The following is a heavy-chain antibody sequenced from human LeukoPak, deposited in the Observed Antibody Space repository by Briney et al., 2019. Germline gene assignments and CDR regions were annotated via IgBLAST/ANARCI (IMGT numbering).Heavy chain of an antibody. V-gene: IGHV3-9*01. CDR2: ISWNSGSI. CDR3: AKGSYDFWSGYYYGMDV. CDR1: GFTFDDYA. D-gene: IGHD3-3*01. Sequence: GGSLRLSCAASGFTFDDYAMHWVRQAPGKGLEWVSGISWNSGSIGCADSVKGRFTISRDNAKNSLYLQMNSLRAEDTALYYCAKGSYDFWSGYYYGMDVWGQGTTVTVSS. J-gene: IGHJ6*02.